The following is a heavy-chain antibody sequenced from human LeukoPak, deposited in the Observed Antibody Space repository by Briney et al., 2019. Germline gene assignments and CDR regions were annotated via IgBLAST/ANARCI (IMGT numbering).Heavy chain of an antibody. CDR3: AKSDCSDVYCYVRDY. V-gene: IGHV3-23*01. J-gene: IGHJ4*02. Sequence: GGSLRLSCAASGFTFSSYAMSWVRQAPGKGLEWVSAISGSGDRTRYADSVKGRFTISRDDAKNTLYLQMNSLRAEDTAVYLCAKSDCSDVYCYVRDYWGQGTLVTVSS. CDR1: GFTFSSYA. D-gene: IGHD2-15*01. CDR2: ISGSGDRT.